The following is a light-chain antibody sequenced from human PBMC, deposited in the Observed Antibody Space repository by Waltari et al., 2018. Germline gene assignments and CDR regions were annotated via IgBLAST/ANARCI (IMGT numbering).Light chain of an antibody. J-gene: IGKJ3*01. CDR3: QQYNNWPFT. V-gene: IGKV3-15*01. CDR1: QSVSSN. CDR2: GAS. Sequence: EIVMTQSPATLSVSPGDRVTLSCRASQSVSSNLAWYQQKPGQPPRLLIYGASTRATGIPARFSGSGSGTEFTLTISSLQSEDFAVFFCQQYNNWPFTFGPGTKVDIK.